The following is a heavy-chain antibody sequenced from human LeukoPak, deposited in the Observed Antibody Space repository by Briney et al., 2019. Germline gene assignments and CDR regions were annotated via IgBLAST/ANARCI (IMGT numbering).Heavy chain of an antibody. CDR1: GFTFSSYS. V-gene: IGHV3-7*01. CDR3: AGEGSSWYLY. J-gene: IGHJ4*02. CDR2: IKQDGSEK. Sequence: LTGGSLRLSCAASGFTFSSYSMNWVRQAPGKGLEWVANIKQDGSEKYYVDSVKGRFTISRDNAKNSLYLQMNSLRAEDTAVYYCAGEGSSWYLYWGQGTLVTVSS. D-gene: IGHD6-13*01.